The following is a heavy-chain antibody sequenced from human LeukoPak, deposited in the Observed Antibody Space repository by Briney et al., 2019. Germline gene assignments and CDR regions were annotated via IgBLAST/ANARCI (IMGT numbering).Heavy chain of an antibody. Sequence: SQTLSLTCAISGDSVSSNSAAWTWIRQSPSRGLEWLGRTYYRSKWYNDYAVSVKSRITINPDTSKNQFSLRLNSVTPEDTAVYYCARSGGVIVMGYYFDYWGQGTLVTVSS. CDR3: ARSGGVIVMGYYFDY. CDR2: TYYRSKWYN. V-gene: IGHV6-1*01. CDR1: GDSVSSNSAA. D-gene: IGHD3-16*02. J-gene: IGHJ4*02.